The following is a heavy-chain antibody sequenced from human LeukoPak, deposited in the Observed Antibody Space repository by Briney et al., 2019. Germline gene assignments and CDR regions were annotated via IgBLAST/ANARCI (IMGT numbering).Heavy chain of an antibody. J-gene: IGHJ5*02. Sequence: GGSLRLSCAASGFTFSSYWMSWVRQAPGKGLEWVANIKQDGSEKYYVDSVKGRITISRDNAKNSLYLQMNSLRAEDTAVYYCARDSLVITENNWFDPWGQGTLVTVSS. V-gene: IGHV3-7*03. CDR2: IKQDGSEK. D-gene: IGHD3-22*01. CDR1: GFTFSSYW. CDR3: ARDSLVITENNWFDP.